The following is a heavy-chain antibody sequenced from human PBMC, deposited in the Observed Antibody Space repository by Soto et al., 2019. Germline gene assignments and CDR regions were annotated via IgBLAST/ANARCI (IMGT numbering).Heavy chain of an antibody. Sequence: QAQVVQSGAEVRKPGSSVKLSCKASEGTLNSYAIAWVRQAPGQGLEWMGGIIPYYNTLNYAQKFQDRVTITAEDSTNTVYMELSSLRADDTAVYYCASGASRWYPDCVDSWAQGTLVTVSS. D-gene: IGHD6-13*01. J-gene: IGHJ4*02. CDR1: EGTLNSYA. V-gene: IGHV1-69*01. CDR2: IIPYYNTL. CDR3: ASGASRWYPDCVDS.